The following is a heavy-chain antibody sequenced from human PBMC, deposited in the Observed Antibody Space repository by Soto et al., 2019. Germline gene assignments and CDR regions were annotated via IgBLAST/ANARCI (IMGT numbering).Heavy chain of an antibody. CDR3: ARDPYLGDHQY. J-gene: IGHJ4*02. Sequence: QVQLVQSGGEVKKHGASVKVSCKTSGYTFTTYGSSWVRQAPGQGLEWVGWISAYSGKTHYAQKFQGKVTMTTDTSTNTAYLELRSLRSDDTAVYYCARDPYLGDHQYWGQGTLVTVSS. CDR1: GYTFTTYG. V-gene: IGHV1-18*01. D-gene: IGHD3-16*01. CDR2: ISAYSGKT.